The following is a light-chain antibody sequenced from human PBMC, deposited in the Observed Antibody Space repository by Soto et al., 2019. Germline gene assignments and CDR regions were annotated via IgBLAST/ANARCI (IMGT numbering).Light chain of an antibody. J-gene: IGLJ2*01. V-gene: IGLV2-14*01. Sequence: QSALTQPASVSGSPGQSITISCTGTRSDVGGYNSVSWYQQHPGKAPRLMIYDVSNRPSGVSNRFSGSKSGNTASLTISGLQAEDEADYYCGSYTSINSLLFGGGTKLTVL. CDR3: GSYTSINSLL. CDR2: DVS. CDR1: RSDVGGYNS.